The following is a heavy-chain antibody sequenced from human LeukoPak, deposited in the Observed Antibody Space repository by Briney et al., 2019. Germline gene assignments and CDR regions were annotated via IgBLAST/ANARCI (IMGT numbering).Heavy chain of an antibody. CDR2: VNPNSGHT. CDR3: ARGAPGSYCSGGSCPYVDY. J-gene: IGHJ4*02. CDR1: GYTFTSYD. V-gene: IGHV1-8*01. D-gene: IGHD2-15*01. Sequence: ASVRVSCKASGYTFTSYDVNWVRQATGQGLEWMGWVNPNSGHTGYAQKFQGRVTMTRNTSISTAYMELSSLRSEDTAVYYCARGAPGSYCSGGSCPYVDYWGQGTLVSVSS.